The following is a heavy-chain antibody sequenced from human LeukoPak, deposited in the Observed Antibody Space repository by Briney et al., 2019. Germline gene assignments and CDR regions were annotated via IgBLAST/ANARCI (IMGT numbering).Heavy chain of an antibody. CDR2: ISGSGGST. CDR1: KFNFNSYG. CDR3: AKDVYSSSWYYFDY. J-gene: IGHJ4*02. V-gene: IGHV3-23*01. D-gene: IGHD6-13*01. Sequence: GGSLRLSCTTSKFNFNSYGMTWVRQAPGKGLEWVSAISGSGGSTYYADSVKGRFTISRDNSKNTLYLQMNSLRAEDTAVYYCAKDVYSSSWYYFDYWGQGTLVTVSS.